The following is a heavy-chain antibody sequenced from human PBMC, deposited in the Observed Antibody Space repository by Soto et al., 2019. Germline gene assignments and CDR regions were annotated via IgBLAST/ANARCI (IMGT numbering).Heavy chain of an antibody. J-gene: IGHJ5*02. Sequence: SENLSLPCTVSCGSIRSYYWSWIRAPPGKGLEWIGYTYYSGSTNYNPTLESRVTISADTSKNQFSLKLRSVTAADTAVYYCARHYSGSHLWFDPWGQGTLVTVSS. CDR1: CGSIRSYY. D-gene: IGHD1-26*01. CDR2: TYYSGST. CDR3: ARHYSGSHLWFDP. V-gene: IGHV4-59*08.